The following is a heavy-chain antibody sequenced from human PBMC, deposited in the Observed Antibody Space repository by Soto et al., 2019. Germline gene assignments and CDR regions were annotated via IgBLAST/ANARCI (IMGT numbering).Heavy chain of an antibody. V-gene: IGHV3-7*01. CDR3: ARAFVVHY. CDR2: IKQDGSEK. J-gene: IGHJ4*02. D-gene: IGHD2-21*01. Sequence: EVQLVESGGGLVQPGESLRLSCAASGFTFSTYWMNWVRQAPGKGLEWVANIKQDGSEKNYVDSVKGRFTISRDNAKNSLYLQMNSLRAEDTAVYHCARAFVVHYWGQGILVTVSS. CDR1: GFTFSTYW.